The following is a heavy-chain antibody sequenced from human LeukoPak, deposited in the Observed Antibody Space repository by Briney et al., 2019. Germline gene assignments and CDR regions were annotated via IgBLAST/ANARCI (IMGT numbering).Heavy chain of an antibody. D-gene: IGHD2-15*01. CDR1: GGSISSGGYY. V-gene: IGHV4-31*03. CDR3: ARDGVRRYCSSGSCASYNWFDP. CDR2: IYYSGST. Sequence: PSQTLSLTCTVSGGSISSGGYYWSWIRQHPRKGLEWIGYIYYSGSTYYNPSLKSRVTISVDTSKNQFSLKLSSVTAADTAVYYCARDGVRRYCSSGSCASYNWFDPWGQGTLVTVSS. J-gene: IGHJ5*02.